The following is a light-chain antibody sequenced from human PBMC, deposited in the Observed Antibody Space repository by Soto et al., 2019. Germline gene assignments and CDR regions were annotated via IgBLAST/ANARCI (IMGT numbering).Light chain of an antibody. V-gene: IGKV3-11*01. CDR1: QSIGSN. CDR3: QQRSNLPWT. CDR2: DAS. Sequence: EIVMTQSPATLSVSPGERATLSCRASQSIGSNLAWYQQKPGHAPRLLIYDASNRATGIPVRFSGSGSGTDYTLTVSSLEPEDFAVYYCQQRSNLPWTFGQGTKVDIK. J-gene: IGKJ1*01.